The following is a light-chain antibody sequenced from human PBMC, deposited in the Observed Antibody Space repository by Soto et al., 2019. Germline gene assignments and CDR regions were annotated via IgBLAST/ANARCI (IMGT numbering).Light chain of an antibody. J-gene: IGKJ1*01. CDR1: QSVSSY. V-gene: IGKV3-11*01. Sequence: EIVLTQSPATLSLSPGERATLSCRASQSVSSYLAWYQQKPGQAPRLLIYDASNRATGIPARFSGSGSGTDFTLTISSLEPEDFAVYYCQQRSNWPPLTSGQGTKVDIK. CDR2: DAS. CDR3: QQRSNWPPLT.